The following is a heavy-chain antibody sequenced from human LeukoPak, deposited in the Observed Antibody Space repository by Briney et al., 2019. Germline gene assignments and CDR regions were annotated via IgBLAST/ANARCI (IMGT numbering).Heavy chain of an antibody. Sequence: KPSETLSLTCTVSGYSISSGYYWGWIRQPPGKGLEWIGSIYHSGSTNYNPSLKSRATISVDTSKNQFSLKLSSVTAADTAVYYCARDDLVVPAANPDDYWGQGTLVTVSS. CDR2: IYHSGST. CDR3: ARDDLVVPAANPDDY. J-gene: IGHJ4*02. D-gene: IGHD2-2*01. V-gene: IGHV4-38-2*02. CDR1: GYSISSGYY.